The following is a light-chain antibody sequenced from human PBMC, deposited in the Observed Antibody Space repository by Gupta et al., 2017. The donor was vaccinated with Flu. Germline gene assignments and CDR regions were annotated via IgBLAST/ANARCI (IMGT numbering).Light chain of an antibody. CDR2: QDN. Sequence: SGDKLGDKYVCWYHQKPGQSPVLVIYQDNKRPSEIPERFSGSNSGNTATLTISGTQAMDEADYYCQAWDSSIYYVFGTGTKVTVL. CDR3: QAWDSSIYYV. CDR1: KLGDKY. V-gene: IGLV3-1*01. J-gene: IGLJ1*01.